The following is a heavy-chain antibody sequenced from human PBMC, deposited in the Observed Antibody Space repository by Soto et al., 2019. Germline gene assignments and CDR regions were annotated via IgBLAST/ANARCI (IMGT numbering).Heavy chain of an antibody. V-gene: IGHV5-51*01. CDR1: GYSFTSYW. CDR3: ARHPHAMAENYYYYYMDV. D-gene: IGHD2-2*01. J-gene: IGHJ6*03. CDR2: IYPGDSDT. Sequence: PGESLKISCKGSGYSFTSYWIGWVRQMPGKGLEWMGIIYPGDSDTRYSPSFQGQVTISADKSISTAYLQWSSLRASDTAMYYCARHPHAMAENYYYYYMDVWGKGTTVTVSS.